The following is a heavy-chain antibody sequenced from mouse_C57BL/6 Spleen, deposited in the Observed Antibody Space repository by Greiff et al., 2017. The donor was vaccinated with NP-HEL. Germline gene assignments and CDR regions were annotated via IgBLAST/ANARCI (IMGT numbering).Heavy chain of an antibody. CDR1: GYTFTSYW. Sequence: QVQLQQSGAELVMPGASVKLSCKASGYTFTSYWMHWVKQRPGQGLEWIGEIDPSDSYTNYNQKFKGKSTLTVDKSSSTAYMQLSSLTSEDSAVYYCARAQATPHYYAMDYWGQGTSVTVSS. J-gene: IGHJ4*01. CDR3: ARAQATPHYYAMDY. V-gene: IGHV1-69*01. CDR2: IDPSDSYT. D-gene: IGHD3-2*02.